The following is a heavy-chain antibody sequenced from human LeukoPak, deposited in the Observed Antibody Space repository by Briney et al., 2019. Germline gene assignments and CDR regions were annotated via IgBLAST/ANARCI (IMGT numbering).Heavy chain of an antibody. Sequence: PGGSLRLSCVASGFTFSGHWMSWVRQAPGKGLDWVANINQDGSEKQYVDSVKGRFTISRDNAKNSLYLQMNSLRAEDTAVYYCARDFPDWSGYSIFDYWGQGTLVTVSS. CDR3: ARDFPDWSGYSIFDY. CDR1: GFTFSGHW. D-gene: IGHD3-3*01. J-gene: IGHJ4*02. V-gene: IGHV3-7*01. CDR2: INQDGSEK.